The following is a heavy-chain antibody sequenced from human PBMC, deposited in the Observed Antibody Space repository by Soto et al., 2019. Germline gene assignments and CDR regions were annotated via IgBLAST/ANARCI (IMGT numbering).Heavy chain of an antibody. V-gene: IGHV4-61*01. CDR3: ARGPVEMFTRGYYYSYGVYF. Sequence: PSETLSFTCTVSGESVTSARPHGSWIWQPPGKGLEYIGYIFYSENTSYHPSLKSRVTISVDTSKNQFSRKLSSVTAADTALYYCARGPVEMFTRGYYYSYGVYFCGPLPALAVS. D-gene: IGHD1-1*01. CDR2: IFYSENT. J-gene: IGHJ6*02. CDR1: GESVTSARPH.